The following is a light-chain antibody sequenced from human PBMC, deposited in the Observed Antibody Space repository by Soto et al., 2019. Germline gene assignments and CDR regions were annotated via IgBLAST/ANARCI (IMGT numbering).Light chain of an antibody. Sequence: QSVRTQPPSVSGSPGQRVTISCTGSSSNIGARYDVHWYQQLPGTAPKLLIFDDSIRPSGVPDRFSASTSGTSAFLAITGLQAEDEADYYCQSYDTSLRGSVFGGGTKVTVL. CDR3: QSYDTSLRGSV. CDR2: DDS. V-gene: IGLV1-40*01. CDR1: SSNIGARYD. J-gene: IGLJ3*02.